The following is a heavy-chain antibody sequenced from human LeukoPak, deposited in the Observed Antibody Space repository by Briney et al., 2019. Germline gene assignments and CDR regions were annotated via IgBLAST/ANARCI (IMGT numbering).Heavy chain of an antibody. J-gene: IGHJ4*02. Sequence: PGRSLRLSCAASGFTFNSYGMHWVRQAPGKGLEWVAVISYDGSNKYYADSVKGRFTISRDNSKNTLYLQMNSLRAEDTAVYYCALLGRYYDSSGYYYDRVFDYWGQGTLVTVSS. CDR2: ISYDGSNK. V-gene: IGHV3-30*03. D-gene: IGHD3-22*01. CDR1: GFTFNSYG. CDR3: ALLGRYYDSSGYYYDRVFDY.